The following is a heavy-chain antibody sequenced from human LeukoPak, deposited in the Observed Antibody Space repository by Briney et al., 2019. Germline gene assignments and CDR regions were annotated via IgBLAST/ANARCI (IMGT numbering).Heavy chain of an antibody. CDR1: GFTFSSYA. CDR3: ARDRNYFEALHRSY. Sequence: GGSPRLSCAASGFTFSSYAMSWVRQAPGKGLEWDSAISGSGGSTYYADSVKGRFTISRDNSKNMLYLQINSLRAEDTAVYYCARDRNYFEALHRSYWGQGTLVTVSS. J-gene: IGHJ4*02. V-gene: IGHV3-23*01. CDR2: ISGSGGST. D-gene: IGHD3-10*01.